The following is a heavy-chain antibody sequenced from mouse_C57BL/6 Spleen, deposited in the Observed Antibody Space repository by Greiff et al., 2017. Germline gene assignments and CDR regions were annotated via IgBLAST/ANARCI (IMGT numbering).Heavy chain of an antibody. D-gene: IGHD4-1*01. Sequence: QVQLQQSGPELVKPGASVKISCTASGYAFSSSWMNWVKQRPGTGLEWIGRIYPGDGDTNYNGKFKGKATLTADKSSSTAYMQLSSLTSEDSAVYFCARSAGTGWFAYWGQGTLVTVSA. J-gene: IGHJ3*01. CDR3: ARSAGTGWFAY. CDR1: GYAFSSSW. CDR2: IYPGDGDT. V-gene: IGHV1-82*01.